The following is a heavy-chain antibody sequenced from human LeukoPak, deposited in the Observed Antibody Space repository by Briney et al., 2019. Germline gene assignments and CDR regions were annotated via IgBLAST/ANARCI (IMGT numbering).Heavy chain of an antibody. Sequence: GGSLRLSCAASGFTFSNYPMHWVRQVPGKGPEYVSAITSDGVKTYYASSVKGRFTISRDNSKSTLSLQMGNLRAEDMAVYYCARVGSWDAYDLGGQGTMVTVSS. J-gene: IGHJ3*01. CDR2: ITSDGVKT. CDR3: ARVGSWDAYDL. V-gene: IGHV3-64*01. D-gene: IGHD1-26*01. CDR1: GFTFSNYP.